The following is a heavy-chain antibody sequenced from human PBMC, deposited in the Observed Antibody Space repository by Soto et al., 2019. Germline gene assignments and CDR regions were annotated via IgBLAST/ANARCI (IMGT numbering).Heavy chain of an antibody. Sequence: ASVKVSCKASGYTFTSYYMHWVRQAPGQGLEWMGIINASSGNTKYAQKFQGRVTITRDTSASTAYMELSSLRSEDTAVYYCARDSSLRIVGYMDVWGQGTTVTVSS. J-gene: IGHJ6*02. CDR3: ARDSSLRIVGYMDV. V-gene: IGHV1-46*01. CDR1: GYTFTSYY. CDR2: INASSGNT. D-gene: IGHD1-26*01.